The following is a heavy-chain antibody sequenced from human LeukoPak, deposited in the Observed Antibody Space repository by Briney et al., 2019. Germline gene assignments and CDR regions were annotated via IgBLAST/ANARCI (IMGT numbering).Heavy chain of an antibody. Sequence: HPGGSLRLSCAASGFTFSSYAMSWVRQAPGKGLEWVSAISGSGGSTYYADSVKGRFTISRDNSKNTLYLQMNSLRAEDTAVYYCAKTVNYYDSSGYYYPYYFDYWGQGTLVTVSS. CDR3: AKTVNYYDSSGYYYPYYFDY. CDR1: GFTFSSYA. CDR2: ISGSGGST. J-gene: IGHJ4*02. D-gene: IGHD3-22*01. V-gene: IGHV3-23*01.